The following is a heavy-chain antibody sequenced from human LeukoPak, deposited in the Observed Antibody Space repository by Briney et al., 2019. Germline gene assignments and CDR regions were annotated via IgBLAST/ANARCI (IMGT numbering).Heavy chain of an antibody. D-gene: IGHD5-18*01. CDR2: ISDSKT. Sequence: GGSLRLSCVASGFTVSSDAMTWVRQAPGKGLDWVAAISDSKTYYTHSVRGRFTISRDDPKKTLFLQMNRLRAEDTAVYYYAKRRNRNTGPFESWGRGTLVTVSP. J-gene: IGHJ4*02. CDR3: AKRRNRNTGPFES. V-gene: IGHV3-23*01. CDR1: GFTVSSDA.